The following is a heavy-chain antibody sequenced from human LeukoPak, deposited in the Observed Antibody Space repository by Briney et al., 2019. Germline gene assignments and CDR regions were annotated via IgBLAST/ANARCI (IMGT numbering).Heavy chain of an antibody. CDR3: AREILWDGGSYTMAAFDI. J-gene: IGHJ3*02. D-gene: IGHD1-26*01. Sequence: PGGSLRLSCAASGFTFSTYAMTWVRQAPGKGLEWVSYISSSSSTIYYADSVKGRFTISRDNAKNSLFLQMNSLRAEDTAVYYCAREILWDGGSYTMAAFDIWGQGTMVTVSS. CDR1: GFTFSTYA. V-gene: IGHV3-48*01. CDR2: ISSSSSTI.